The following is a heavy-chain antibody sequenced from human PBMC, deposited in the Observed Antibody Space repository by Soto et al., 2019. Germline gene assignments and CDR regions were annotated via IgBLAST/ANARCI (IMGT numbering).Heavy chain of an antibody. CDR1: GGSISSYY. CDR3: ARTKQPQYYYYMDV. V-gene: IGHV4-59*12. CDR2: IYYSGST. D-gene: IGHD2-8*01. Sequence: SETLSLTCTVSGGSISSYYWSWIRQPPGKGLEWIGYIYYSGSTNYNPSLKSRVTISVDTSKNQFSLKLSSVTAADTAVYYRARTKQPQYYYYMDVWGKGTTVTVSS. J-gene: IGHJ6*03.